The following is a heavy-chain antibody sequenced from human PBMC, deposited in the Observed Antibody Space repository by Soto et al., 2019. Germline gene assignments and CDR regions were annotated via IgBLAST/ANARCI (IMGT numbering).Heavy chain of an antibody. CDR3: AKANSGYGSFDP. CDR1: GDSISNYY. D-gene: IGHD5-12*01. CDR2: IYYSGST. Sequence: SETLSLTCTVSGDSISNYYCSWIRQSPGKGLEWIGYIYYSGSTNYNPSLKSRVTISIDKSKNQFSLKLTSVTAADTAMYYCAKANSGYGSFDPWGQGILVTV. V-gene: IGHV4-59*01. J-gene: IGHJ5*02.